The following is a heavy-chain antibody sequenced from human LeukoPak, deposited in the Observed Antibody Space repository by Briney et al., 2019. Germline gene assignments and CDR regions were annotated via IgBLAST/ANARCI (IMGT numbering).Heavy chain of an antibody. CDR1: GYSFTSYW. D-gene: IGHD6-13*01. J-gene: IGHJ4*02. CDR3: ARLGDSGSSWPFDY. Sequence: GESLKISCKGSGYSFTSYWIGWVRQMPGKGLEWMGITYPGDSDTRYSPSFQGLVTISADTSISTAYLQWSSLRASDTAMYYCARLGDSGSSWPFDYWGQGTLVTVSS. V-gene: IGHV5-51*01. CDR2: TYPGDSDT.